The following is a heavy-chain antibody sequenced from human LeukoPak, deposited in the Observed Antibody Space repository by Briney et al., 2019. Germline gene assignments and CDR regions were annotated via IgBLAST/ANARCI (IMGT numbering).Heavy chain of an antibody. J-gene: IGHJ2*01. CDR3: ARALGPIWYFDL. CDR2: ISDSGYTI. V-gene: IGHV3-11*04. CDR1: RFTFSDYY. Sequence: GGSLRLSCAASRFTFSDYYMSWIRQAPGKGLEWVSYISDSGYTIHYADSVKGRFTISRDNAKNSLYLQMNSLRAEDTAVYYCARALGPIWYFDLWGRGTLATVSS.